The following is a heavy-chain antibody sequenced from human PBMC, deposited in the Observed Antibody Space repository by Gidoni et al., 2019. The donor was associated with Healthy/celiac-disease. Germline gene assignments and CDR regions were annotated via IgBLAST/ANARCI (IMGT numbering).Heavy chain of an antibody. V-gene: IGHV1-2*02. J-gene: IGHJ3*02. Sequence: QVQLVQSGAEVKKPGASVKVSCKASGYTFTGYYMPWVRQAPGQGLELMGWIKPNRGGKNHAQKVQGKVTMTRDTSISTAYMELSRLRSDDTAVYYCARVHRMVRGVTRPADAFDIWGQGTMVTVSS. D-gene: IGHD3-10*01. CDR3: ARVHRMVRGVTRPADAFDI. CDR2: IKPNRGGK. CDR1: GYTFTGYY.